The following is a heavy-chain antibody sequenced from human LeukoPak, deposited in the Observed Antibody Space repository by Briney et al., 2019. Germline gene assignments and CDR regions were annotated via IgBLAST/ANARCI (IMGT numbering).Heavy chain of an antibody. CDR2: IYYSGST. CDR3: ARRRNGGGILFDY. D-gene: IGHD2-15*01. Sequence: SETLSLTCTVSGGSISSSSYYWGWIRQPPGKGLEWIGSIYYSGSTYYNPSLKSRVPISVDTSKNQFSLKLSSVTAADTAVYYCARRRNGGGILFDYWGQGTLVTVSS. V-gene: IGHV4-39*01. J-gene: IGHJ4*02. CDR1: GGSISSSSYY.